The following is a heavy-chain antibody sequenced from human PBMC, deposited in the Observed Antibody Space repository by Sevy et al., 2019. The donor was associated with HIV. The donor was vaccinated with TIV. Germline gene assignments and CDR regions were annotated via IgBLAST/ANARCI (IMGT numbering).Heavy chain of an antibody. CDR1: GGSISSYY. J-gene: IGHJ4*02. CDR3: ARDMLGYCSSTSCYAEGYFDY. CDR2: IYYSGST. D-gene: IGHD2-2*01. Sequence: SETLSLTCTVSGGSISSYYWSWIRQPPGKGLEWIGYIYYSGSTNYNPSLKSRVTISVDTSKNQFSPKLSSVTAADTAVYYCARDMLGYCSSTSCYAEGYFDYWGQGTLVTVSS. V-gene: IGHV4-59*01.